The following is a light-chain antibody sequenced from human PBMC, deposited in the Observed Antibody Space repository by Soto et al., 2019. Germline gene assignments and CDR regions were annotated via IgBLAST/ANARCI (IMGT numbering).Light chain of an antibody. V-gene: IGKV3-20*01. Sequence: VLPQTPETLSLSPGERATLSCRASQSVSSSYLAWYQQKPGQAPRLLIYGASSRATGIPDRFSGSGSGTDFTLTISRLGPEDVAGYVWPQYGRTFGQGTKVDI. CDR2: GAS. CDR3: PQYGRT. J-gene: IGKJ1*01. CDR1: QSVSSSY.